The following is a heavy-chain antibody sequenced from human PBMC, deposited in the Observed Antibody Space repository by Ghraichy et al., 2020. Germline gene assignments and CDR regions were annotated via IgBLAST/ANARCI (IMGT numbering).Heavy chain of an antibody. J-gene: IGHJ4*02. Sequence: GESLNISCAASGFTFSSYAMSWVRQAPGKGLEWVSAISGSGGSTYYADSVKGRFTISRDNSKNTLYLQMNSLRAEDTAVYYCAKDLLEPIDYWGQGTLVTVSS. CDR2: ISGSGGST. CDR1: GFTFSSYA. CDR3: AKDLLEPIDY. D-gene: IGHD3-3*01. V-gene: IGHV3-23*01.